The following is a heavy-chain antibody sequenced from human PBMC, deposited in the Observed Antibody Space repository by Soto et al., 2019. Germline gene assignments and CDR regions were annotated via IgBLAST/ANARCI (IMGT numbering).Heavy chain of an antibody. CDR3: ARTLTAAGTENWFDP. V-gene: IGHV4-4*07. CDR1: GGSISSHS. J-gene: IGHJ5*02. D-gene: IGHD6-13*01. CDR2: IYPSGST. Sequence: SENLSLTCTVSGGSISSHSWSWIRQPAGKGLEWIGRIYPSGSTNFNPSLKSRVTMSLHTSKNQVSLRLTSVTAADTAVYYCARTLTAAGTENWFDPWGQGTLVTVS.